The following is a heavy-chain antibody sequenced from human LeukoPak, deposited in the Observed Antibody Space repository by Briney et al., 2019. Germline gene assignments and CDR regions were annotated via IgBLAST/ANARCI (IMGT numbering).Heavy chain of an antibody. J-gene: IGHJ6*04. V-gene: IGHV3-30*01. Sequence: GGSLRLSCAASGFTFSSYAMHWVRQAPGKGLEWVAVISYDGSNKYYADSVKGRFTISRDNSENTLYLQMNSLRAKDTAVYYCARDLAGYGDLCLDVWGKGTTVTVSS. CDR2: ISYDGSNK. CDR3: ARDLAGYGDLCLDV. D-gene: IGHD4-17*01. CDR1: GFTFSSYA.